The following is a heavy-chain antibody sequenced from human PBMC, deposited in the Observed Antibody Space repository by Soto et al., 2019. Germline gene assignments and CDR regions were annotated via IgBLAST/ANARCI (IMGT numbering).Heavy chain of an antibody. D-gene: IGHD3-3*01. CDR1: GYSFTSYW. Sequence: PGESLKISCKGSGYSFTSYWIGWVRQMPGKGLEWMGIIYLGDSDTRYSPSFQGQVTISADKSISTAYLQWSSLKASDTAMYYCARCPIFGVVTPYYFDYWGQGTLVTVSS. CDR2: IYLGDSDT. V-gene: IGHV5-51*01. CDR3: ARCPIFGVVTPYYFDY. J-gene: IGHJ4*02.